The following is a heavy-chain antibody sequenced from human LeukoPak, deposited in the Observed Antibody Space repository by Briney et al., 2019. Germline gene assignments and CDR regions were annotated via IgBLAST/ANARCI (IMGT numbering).Heavy chain of an antibody. CDR2: INHSGST. CDR3: ARSGYCSSTSCYRPGWFDP. D-gene: IGHD2-2*03. CDR1: GGSFSGYY. Sequence: PSETLSLTCAVYGGSFSGYYWSWIRQPPGKGLEWIGEINHSGSTNYNPSLKSRVTISVDTSKNQFSLKLSSVTAADTAVCYCARSGYCSSTSCYRPGWFDPWGQGTLVTVSS. V-gene: IGHV4-34*01. J-gene: IGHJ5*02.